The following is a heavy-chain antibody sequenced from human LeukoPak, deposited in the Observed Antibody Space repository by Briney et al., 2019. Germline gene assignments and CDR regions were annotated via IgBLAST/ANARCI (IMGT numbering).Heavy chain of an antibody. CDR2: IWYDGSNK. J-gene: IGHJ4*02. V-gene: IGHV3-33*03. D-gene: IGHD3-22*01. CDR1: GLTFSSYG. Sequence: GRSLRLSCAASGLTFSSYGMHWVRQAPGKGLEWVAVIWYDGSNKYYADSVKGRFTISRDNAKNTLYLQMNSLRAEDTAMYYCVRQYSYDSSGYYPWDYWGQGTLVTVSS. CDR3: VRQYSYDSSGYYPWDY.